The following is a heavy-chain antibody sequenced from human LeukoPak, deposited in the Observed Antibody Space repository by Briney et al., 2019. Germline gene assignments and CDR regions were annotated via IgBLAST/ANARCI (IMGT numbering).Heavy chain of an antibody. Sequence: GGSLRLSCAASGFTFSSYAMSWVRQAPGKGLEWVSVISGSGGSTYHADSVKGRFTISRDNSKNTLYLQMNRLRAEDTAVYYCAKALTTTERIFDYWGQGTLITVSS. D-gene: IGHD4-17*01. CDR2: ISGSGGST. CDR1: GFTFSSYA. J-gene: IGHJ4*02. CDR3: AKALTTTERIFDY. V-gene: IGHV3-23*01.